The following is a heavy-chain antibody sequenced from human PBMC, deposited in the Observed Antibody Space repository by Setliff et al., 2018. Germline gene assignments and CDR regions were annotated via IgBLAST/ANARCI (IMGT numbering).Heavy chain of an antibody. CDR2: IHSSGRS. V-gene: IGHV4-4*08. CDR3: ARARYCSGGRCYCTWLDS. CDR1: DVSISGYY. J-gene: IGHJ5*01. Sequence: LSLTCTVSDVSISGYYWSWIRQPPGKGLEWIGYIHSSGRSNYNPSLKSRVTTSIDTSKNQFSLKLSSVTAADTAVYYCARARYCSGGRCYCTWLDSWARGTLVTVS. D-gene: IGHD2-15*01.